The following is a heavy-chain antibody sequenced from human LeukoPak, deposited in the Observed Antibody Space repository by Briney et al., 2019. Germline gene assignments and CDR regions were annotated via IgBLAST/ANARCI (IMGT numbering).Heavy chain of an antibody. CDR2: ISGSGGST. J-gene: IGHJ4*02. D-gene: IGHD3-22*01. Sequence: GASLRLSCAASGFTFSSYAMSWVRQAPGKGLEWVSAISGSGGSTYYADSVKGRFTISRDNSKNTLYLQMNSLRAEDTAVYYCAKDYYDSSGYLNFDYWGQGTLSPSPQ. CDR3: AKDYYDSSGYLNFDY. CDR1: GFTFSSYA. V-gene: IGHV3-23*01.